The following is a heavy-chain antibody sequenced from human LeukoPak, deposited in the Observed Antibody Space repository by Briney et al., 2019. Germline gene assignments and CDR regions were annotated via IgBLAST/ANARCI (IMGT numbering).Heavy chain of an antibody. CDR3: ARHFWQATYYDFWSGSNGWFDP. Sequence: SETLSLTCTVSGGSTSGYYWSWIRQPPGKGLEWIGEINHSGSTNYNPSLKSRVTISVDTSKNQFSLKLSSVTAADTAVYYCARHFWQATYYDFWSGSNGWFDPWGQGTLVTVSS. J-gene: IGHJ5*02. CDR1: GGSTSGYY. V-gene: IGHV4-34*01. CDR2: INHSGST. D-gene: IGHD3-3*01.